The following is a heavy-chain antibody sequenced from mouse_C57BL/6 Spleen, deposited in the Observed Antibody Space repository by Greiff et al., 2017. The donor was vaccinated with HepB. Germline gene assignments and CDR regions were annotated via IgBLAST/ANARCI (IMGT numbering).Heavy chain of an antibody. Sequence: QVQLKESGPGLVQPSQRLSITCTVSGFSLTSYGVHWVRQSPGKGLEWLGVIWRGGSTDYNAAFMSRLSITKDNSKSQVFFKMNSLQADDTAIYYCAKNFGSSYWYFDVWGTGTTVTVSS. V-gene: IGHV2-5*01. J-gene: IGHJ1*03. CDR1: GFSLTSYG. CDR2: IWRGGST. CDR3: AKNFGSSYWYFDV. D-gene: IGHD1-1*01.